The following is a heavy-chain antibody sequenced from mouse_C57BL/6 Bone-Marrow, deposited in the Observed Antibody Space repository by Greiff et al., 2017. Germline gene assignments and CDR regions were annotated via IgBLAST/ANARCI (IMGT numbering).Heavy chain of an antibody. J-gene: IGHJ1*03. CDR3: ARDGYHWYFDV. V-gene: IGHV1-80*01. D-gene: IGHD2-3*01. Sequence: VQLQESGAELVKPGASVKISCKASGYAFSSYWMNWVKQRPGKGLEWIGQIYPGDGDTNYNGKFKGKATLTADKSSSTAYMQLSSLTSEDSAVYFCARDGYHWYFDVWGTGTTVTVAS. CDR2: IYPGDGDT. CDR1: GYAFSSYW.